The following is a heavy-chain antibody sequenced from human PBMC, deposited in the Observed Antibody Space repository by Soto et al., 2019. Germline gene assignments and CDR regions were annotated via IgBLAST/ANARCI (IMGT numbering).Heavy chain of an antibody. CDR2: VNHRGST. CDR1: GGSFSGYY. Sequence: QVQLQQWGAGLLKPSETLSLTCAVYGGSFSGYYWSWIRQPPGKGLEWIGEVNHRGSTNYSPSLKSRVTISVDTSKNQFSLKLSSGTAADTAAYYCARGRNLGGSYVDYWGQGTLVTVSS. J-gene: IGHJ4*02. CDR3: ARGRNLGGSYVDY. D-gene: IGHD1-26*01. V-gene: IGHV4-34*01.